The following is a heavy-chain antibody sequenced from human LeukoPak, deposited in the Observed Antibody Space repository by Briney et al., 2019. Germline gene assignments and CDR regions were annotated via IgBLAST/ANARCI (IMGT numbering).Heavy chain of an antibody. CDR2: ISYDGRIK. CDR1: GFTFNSYA. J-gene: IGHJ4*02. Sequence: GGSLRLSCAASGFTFNSYAIHWVRQAPGKGLEWVSFISYDGRIKYYAASVKGRFTISRDNSKNTLYLQINSVRAEDTAIYYCARDLSEKYCIDYWGQGTLVTVSS. V-gene: IGHV3-30*04. CDR3: ARDLSEKYCIDY. D-gene: IGHD2-8*02.